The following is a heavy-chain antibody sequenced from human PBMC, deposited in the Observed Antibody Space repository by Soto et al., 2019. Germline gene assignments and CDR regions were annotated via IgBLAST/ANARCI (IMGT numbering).Heavy chain of an antibody. D-gene: IGHD6-13*01. CDR3: TSLRTYSSSWYYYYYGMDV. CDR1: GFTFGDYA. CDR2: IRSKAYGGTT. J-gene: IGHJ6*02. Sequence: GGSLRLSCTASGFTFGDYAMSWFRQALGKGLERVGFIRSKAYGGTTEYAASVKGRFTISRDDSKSVAYLQMNSLKTEDTAVYYCTSLRTYSSSWYYYYYGMDVWGQGTTVTVSS. V-gene: IGHV3-49*03.